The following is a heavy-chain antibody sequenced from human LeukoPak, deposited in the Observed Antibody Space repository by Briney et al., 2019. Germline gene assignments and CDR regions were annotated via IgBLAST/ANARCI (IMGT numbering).Heavy chain of an antibody. CDR1: GGTFSSYA. CDR2: IIPTFGTA. V-gene: IGHV1-69*13. J-gene: IGHJ5*02. Sequence: ASVKVSCKASGGTFSSYAISWVRQAPGQGLEWMGGIIPTFGTANYAQKFQGRVTITADESTSTAYMELSSLRSEDTAVYYCARRYCSSTSCYKEINWFDPWGQGTLVTVSS. CDR3: ARRYCSSTSCYKEINWFDP. D-gene: IGHD2-2*02.